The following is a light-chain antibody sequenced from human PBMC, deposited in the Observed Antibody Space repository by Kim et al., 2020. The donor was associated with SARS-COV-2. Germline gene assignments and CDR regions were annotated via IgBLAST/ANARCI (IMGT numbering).Light chain of an antibody. CDR2: AAS. V-gene: IGKV1-9*01. CDR3: QQLNTYPRT. CDR1: QGVNRY. Sequence: IQLTQSPSSLSASVGDRVTITCQASQGVNRYVAWYQQKPGEAPKLLIYAASTLQSGVPSRFSGSGFGTDFTLTISSLQPEDFATYFCQQLNTYPRTFGQGTKLEI. J-gene: IGKJ2*01.